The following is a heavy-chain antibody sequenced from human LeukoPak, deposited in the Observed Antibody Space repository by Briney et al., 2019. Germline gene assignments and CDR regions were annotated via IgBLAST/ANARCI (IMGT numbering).Heavy chain of an antibody. V-gene: IGHV4-39*01. CDR1: GGSISSSSSTSY. CDR2: IHYSGST. Sequence: SETLSLTCTVSGGSISSSSSTSYWGWIRQPPGKGLEWIGSIHYSGSTYYNPSLKSRVTISVDTSKNQFSVKLSSVTAADTAVYYCARGRQLLLWFGELPGVWFDPWGQGTLVTVSS. J-gene: IGHJ5*02. CDR3: ARGRQLLLWFGELPGVWFDP. D-gene: IGHD3-10*01.